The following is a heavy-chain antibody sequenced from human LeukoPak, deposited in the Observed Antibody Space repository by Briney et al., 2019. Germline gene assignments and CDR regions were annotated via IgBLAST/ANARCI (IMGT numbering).Heavy chain of an antibody. Sequence: ASVKVSCKASGYTFTGYYMHWVRQAPGQGLEWMGWINPNSGGTNYAQKFQGRVTMTRDTSISTAYMELSRLRSEDTAVYYCARRAVVPAAIPFYYYYYMDVWGKGTTVTVSS. J-gene: IGHJ6*03. CDR2: INPNSGGT. V-gene: IGHV1-2*02. D-gene: IGHD2-2*02. CDR1: GYTFTGYY. CDR3: ARRAVVPAAIPFYYYYYMDV.